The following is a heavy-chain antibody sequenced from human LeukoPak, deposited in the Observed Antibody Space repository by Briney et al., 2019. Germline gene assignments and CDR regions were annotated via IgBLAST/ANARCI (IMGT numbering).Heavy chain of an antibody. CDR1: GYSFTSYW. V-gene: IGHV5-51*01. CDR3: ARHGHCTNGVCYSNYYYYKDV. J-gene: IGHJ6*03. D-gene: IGHD2-8*01. Sequence: GESLKISCKGSGYSFTSYWIGWVRQMPGKGLERMGIIYPDDSDTRYNPSFEGQVIISVDKSISTAYLQWSSLKASDTATYYCARHGHCTNGVCYSNYYYYKDVWGKGTTVTVSS. CDR2: IYPDDSDT.